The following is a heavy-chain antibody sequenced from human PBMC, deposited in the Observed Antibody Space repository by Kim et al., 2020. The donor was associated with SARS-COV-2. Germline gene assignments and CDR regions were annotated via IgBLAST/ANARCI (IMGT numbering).Heavy chain of an antibody. Sequence: GGSLRLSCAASGFTFSSYGMHWVRQAPGKGLEWVAVISYDGSNKYYADSVKGRFTISRDNSKNTLYLQMNSLRAEDTAVYYCAKDQRMVQVASYGMDVWGQGTTVTVSS. D-gene: IGHD1-1*01. V-gene: IGHV3-30*18. CDR2: ISYDGSNK. CDR1: GFTFSSYG. J-gene: IGHJ6*02. CDR3: AKDQRMVQVASYGMDV.